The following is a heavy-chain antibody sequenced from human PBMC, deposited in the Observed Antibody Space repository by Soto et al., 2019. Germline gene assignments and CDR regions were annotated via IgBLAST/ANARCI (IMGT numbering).Heavy chain of an antibody. Sequence: PSETLSLTCAVYGGSFSGYYWSWIRQPPGKGLEWIGEINHSGSTNYNPSLKSRVTISVDTSKNQFSLKLSSVTAADTAVYYCARGRLYLVVVAAKPKNWFDPWGQGTLVTVSS. CDR3: ARGRLYLVVVAAKPKNWFDP. D-gene: IGHD2-15*01. CDR1: GGSFSGYY. J-gene: IGHJ5*02. CDR2: INHSGST. V-gene: IGHV4-34*01.